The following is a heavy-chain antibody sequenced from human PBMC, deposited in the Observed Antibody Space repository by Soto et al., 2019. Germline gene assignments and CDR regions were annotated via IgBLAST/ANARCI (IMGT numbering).Heavy chain of an antibody. V-gene: IGHV3-66*01. CDR1: GFTVSSSY. CDR3: ARDKNGSGAPYYHYGMDV. D-gene: IGHD3-10*01. Sequence: EVRLVESGGGLVQPGGSLRLSCAASGFTVSSSYVRWVRQAPGKGMEWVSVINSDDTTDYADSVKGRFTISRDNSKNTWYLQMNGLRVEDTAVYYCARDKNGSGAPYYHYGMDVWGQGTTVIVSS. J-gene: IGHJ6*02. CDR2: INSDDTT.